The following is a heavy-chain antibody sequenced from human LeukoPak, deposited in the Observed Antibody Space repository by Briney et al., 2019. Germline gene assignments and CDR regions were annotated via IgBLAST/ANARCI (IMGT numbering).Heavy chain of an antibody. CDR1: GDSITTNSYW. D-gene: IGHD3-16*01. V-gene: IGHV4-39*01. J-gene: IGHJ5*02. CDR3: ARRGIWDLQIDNWFDP. Sequence: PSETLSLTCSISGDSITTNSYWWGWVRQSPGKGLEWIGSIYSSGNSYYNPSLNTRATISPDTSKNQYSLRLTSVTAADTAIYYCARRGIWDLQIDNWFDPWGQGFLVIVSS. CDR2: IYSSGNS.